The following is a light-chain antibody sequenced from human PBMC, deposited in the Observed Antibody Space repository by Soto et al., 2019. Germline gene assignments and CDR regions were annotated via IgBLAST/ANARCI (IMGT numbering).Light chain of an antibody. Sequence: EIVLTQSPGTLSLSPGERATLSCRASQSVGNNYLAWYQQKPGQAPRLLIYTASIRATGIPDRFSGSGSGTDFTLTIRRLEPEDFAVYYCHQHAESPLTFGGGTKVDIK. CDR3: HQHAESPLT. V-gene: IGKV3-20*01. CDR2: TAS. CDR1: QSVGNNY. J-gene: IGKJ4*01.